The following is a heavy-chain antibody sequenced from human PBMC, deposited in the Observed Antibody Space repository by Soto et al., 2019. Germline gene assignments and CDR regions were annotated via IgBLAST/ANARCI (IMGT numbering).Heavy chain of an antibody. CDR1: GFTFSDYG. V-gene: IGHV3-33*01. D-gene: IGHD6-13*01. CDR2: IWYDGTNK. CDR3: ASDAIPGIAVATYGVDV. Sequence: GGTLRLSCAASGFTFSDYGMPWVRQAPGKGLEWVAVIWYDGTNKYYADSVKGRFTISRANYKNTLYLLMNSLRAEDTSLYYCASDAIPGIAVATYGVDVWGQGTTVTVSS. J-gene: IGHJ6*02.